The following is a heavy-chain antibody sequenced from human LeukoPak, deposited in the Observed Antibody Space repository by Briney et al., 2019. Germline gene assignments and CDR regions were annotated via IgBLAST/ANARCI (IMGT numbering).Heavy chain of an antibody. Sequence: PSETLSLTCTVSGGSISSYYWSWIRQPAGKGLEWIGRIYTSGSTNYNPSLKSRVTMSVDTSKNQFSLKLSSVTAADTVVYYCAVGVSSGYYYSIDYWGQGTLVTVSS. J-gene: IGHJ4*02. V-gene: IGHV4-4*07. CDR2: IYTSGST. D-gene: IGHD3-22*01. CDR3: AVGVSSGYYYSIDY. CDR1: GGSISSYY.